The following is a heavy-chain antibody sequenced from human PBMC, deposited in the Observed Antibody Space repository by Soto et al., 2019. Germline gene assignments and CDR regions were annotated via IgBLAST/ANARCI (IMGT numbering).Heavy chain of an antibody. D-gene: IGHD3-10*01. V-gene: IGHV3-74*01. CDR1: GFTFSSYG. J-gene: IGHJ6*02. Sequence: PGGSLRLSCAASGFTFSSYGMHWVRQAPGKGLVWVSRIKSDGSSTSYADSVKGRFTISRDNAKNTLDLQMHGLRAEDMAVYYCARSVRSGSFPYYYYAMDVWGQGTTVTISS. CDR3: ARSVRSGSFPYYYYAMDV. CDR2: IKSDGSST.